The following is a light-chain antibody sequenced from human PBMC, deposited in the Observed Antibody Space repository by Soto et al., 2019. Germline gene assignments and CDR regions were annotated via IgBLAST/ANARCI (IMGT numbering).Light chain of an antibody. CDR3: LSYTNSAARV. V-gene: IGLV2-14*01. J-gene: IGLJ2*01. CDR1: SSDVGSYDY. Sequence: QSVLTQAASVSGSPGQSITISCSGTSSDVGSYDYVSWYQQHPGKAPKLMIYEVSNRPSGVSNRFSGSKSGNTASLTISGLQAEDEADYYCLSYTNSAARVFGGGTKVTVL. CDR2: EVS.